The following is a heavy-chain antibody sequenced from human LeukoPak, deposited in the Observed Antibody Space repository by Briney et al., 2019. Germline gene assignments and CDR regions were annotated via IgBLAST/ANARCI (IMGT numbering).Heavy chain of an antibody. CDR3: ARVIAAASGGGDY. CDR1: GGSFSGYY. CDR2: INHSGST. Sequence: PSETLSLTCAVYGGSFSGYYWSWIRQPPGKGLEWIGEINHSGSTNYNPSLKSRVTISVDTSKNQFSLKLSSVTAADTAVYYCARVIAAASGGGDYWGQGTLVTVSS. D-gene: IGHD6-13*01. J-gene: IGHJ4*02. V-gene: IGHV4-34*01.